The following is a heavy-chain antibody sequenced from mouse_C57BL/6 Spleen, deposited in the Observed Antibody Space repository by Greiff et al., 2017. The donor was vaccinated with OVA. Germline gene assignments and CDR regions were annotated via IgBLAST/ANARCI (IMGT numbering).Heavy chain of an antibody. J-gene: IGHJ1*03. D-gene: IGHD1-1*01. CDR1: GYTFTSYW. V-gene: IGHV1-61*01. CDR3: ARSGYYYGSSLGYFDV. CDR2: IYPSDSET. Sequence: QVQLQQPGAELVRPRSSVKLSCKASGYTFTSYWMDWVKQRPGQGLEWIGNIYPSDSETHYNQKFKDKATLTVDKSSSTAYMQLSSLTSEDSAVYYCARSGYYYGSSLGYFDVWGTGTTVTVSS.